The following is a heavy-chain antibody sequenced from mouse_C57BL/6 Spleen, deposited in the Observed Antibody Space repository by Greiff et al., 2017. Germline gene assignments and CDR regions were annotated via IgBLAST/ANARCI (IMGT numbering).Heavy chain of an antibody. D-gene: IGHD4-1*01. CDR1: GYTFTSYW. CDR2: INPSSGYT. CDR3: SRGRTGTYFDY. J-gene: IGHJ2*01. V-gene: IGHV1-7*01. Sequence: QVQLQQSGAELAKPGASVKLSCTASGYTFTSYWMHWVKQRPGQGLEWIGYINPSSGYTKYNQKFKDKATLTADKSSSTAYLQLSSLTYEDSAVYYYSRGRTGTYFDYWGQGTTLTVSS.